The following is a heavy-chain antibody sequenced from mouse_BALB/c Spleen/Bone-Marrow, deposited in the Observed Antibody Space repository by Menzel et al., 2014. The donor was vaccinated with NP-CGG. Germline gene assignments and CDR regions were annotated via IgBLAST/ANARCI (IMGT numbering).Heavy chain of an antibody. CDR1: GHTLTDHW. Sequence: VQLQQSGAELVMPGASVKMSCKASGHTLTDHWMHWVKQRPGQGLEWIAAIDISASYTTYNQKFKGKATLTVDESSSTVYMQHSRLTSEDSAVYYCERGGANVDYWGQGTTLTGSS. CDR2: IDISASYT. J-gene: IGHJ2*01. V-gene: IGHV1-69*01. CDR3: ERGGANVDY.